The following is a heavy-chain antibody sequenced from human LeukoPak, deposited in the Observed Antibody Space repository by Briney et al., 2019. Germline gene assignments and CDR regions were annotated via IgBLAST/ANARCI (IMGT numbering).Heavy chain of an antibody. Sequence: GGSLRLSCVVSGFMFSSYWMHWVRQVPGKGLVWVSSMDSDGSITTYADSVKGRFTISRDNAKKTLYLQMSSLRAEDTAVYYCAKGVGSTWLSTLSQVTMDVWGKGTTVTVSS. CDR3: AKGVGSTWLSTLSQVTMDV. D-gene: IGHD2/OR15-2a*01. J-gene: IGHJ6*04. V-gene: IGHV3-74*01. CDR2: MDSDGSIT. CDR1: GFMFSSYW.